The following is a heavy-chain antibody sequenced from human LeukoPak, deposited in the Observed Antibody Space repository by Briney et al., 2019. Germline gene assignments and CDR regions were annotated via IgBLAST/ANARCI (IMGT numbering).Heavy chain of an antibody. J-gene: IGHJ4*02. CDR2: IYWDDDK. CDR1: GFSLSTSGVG. CDR3: AHRRYSGSYFDY. Sequence: SGPTLVKPTQTLTLTCTFSGFSLSTSGVGVGWIRQPPGKALEWLAFIYWDDDKRYSPSLKGRLTITKDTSKNQVVLTMTNMDPVDTATYYCAHRRYSGSYFDYWGQGTLVTVSS. D-gene: IGHD1-26*01. V-gene: IGHV2-5*02.